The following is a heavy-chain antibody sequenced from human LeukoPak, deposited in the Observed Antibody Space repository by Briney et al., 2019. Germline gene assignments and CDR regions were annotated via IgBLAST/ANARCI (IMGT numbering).Heavy chain of an antibody. J-gene: IGHJ3*02. CDR2: IYTSGST. CDR1: GGSISSGNYY. V-gene: IGHV4-61*02. Sequence: SQTLSLTCTVSGGSISSGNYYWSWIRQPAGKGLEWIGRIYTSGSTNYNPSLKSRVTISVDTSKNQFSLKLSSVTAADTSVYYCARDSHYCSSTSCYKGDDAFDIWGQGTMVTVSS. CDR3: ARDSHYCSSTSCYKGDDAFDI. D-gene: IGHD2-2*02.